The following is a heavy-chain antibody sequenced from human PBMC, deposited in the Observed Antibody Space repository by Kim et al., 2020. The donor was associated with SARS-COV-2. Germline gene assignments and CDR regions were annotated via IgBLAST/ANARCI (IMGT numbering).Heavy chain of an antibody. D-gene: IGHD5-18*01. CDR3: ARDPGVQLWYGAGIEVDY. V-gene: IGHV3-21*01. J-gene: IGHJ4*02. CDR1: GFTFSSYS. CDR2: ISSSSSYI. Sequence: GGSLRLSCAASGFTFSSYSMNWVRQAPGKGLEWVSSISSSSSYIYYADSVKGRFTISRDNAKNSLYLQMNSLRAEDTAVYYCARDPGVQLWYGAGIEVDYWGQGTLVTVSS.